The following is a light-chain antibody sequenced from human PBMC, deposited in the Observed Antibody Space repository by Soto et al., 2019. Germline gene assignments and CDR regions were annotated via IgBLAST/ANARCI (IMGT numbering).Light chain of an antibody. Sequence: DIQMTQSPSSLSASVGDRVTITCRASQSISSYLNWYQQKPGKAPKLLIYAASSLQSGVPSRFSGCGSGTDFTLTISSLQPEDFATYYCQQSYSTPQRYTFGQGTKLEIK. CDR1: QSISSY. CDR2: AAS. J-gene: IGKJ2*01. CDR3: QQSYSTPQRYT. V-gene: IGKV1-39*01.